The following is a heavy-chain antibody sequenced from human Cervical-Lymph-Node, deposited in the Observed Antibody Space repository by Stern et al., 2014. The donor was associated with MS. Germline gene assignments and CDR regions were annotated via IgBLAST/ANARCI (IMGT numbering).Heavy chain of an antibody. V-gene: IGHV7-4-1*02. Sequence: QVQLVQSGSELKKPGASVKVSCKGSGYTFTNYALNWVRQAPGQGLEWMGWINPNLWYPTYAQDFPVLVVFPLDTSVSTAYLQISGLKAEDTAVYYCARQDSNYIFDYWGQGTLVTVSS. J-gene: IGHJ4*02. CDR3: ARQDSNYIFDY. D-gene: IGHD4-11*01. CDR2: INPNLWYP. CDR1: GYTFTNYA.